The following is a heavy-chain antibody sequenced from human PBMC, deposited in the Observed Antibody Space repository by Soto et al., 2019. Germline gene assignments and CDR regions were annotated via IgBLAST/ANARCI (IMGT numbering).Heavy chain of an antibody. CDR1: GGSISSYY. V-gene: IGHV4-59*01. J-gene: IGHJ6*02. CDR3: ARDRRWELRVGYYYYGMDV. Sequence: SETLSLTCTVSGGSISSYYWSWIRQPPGKGLEWIGYIYYSGSTNYNPPLKSRVTISVDTSKNQFSLKLSSVTAADTAVYYCARDRRWELRVGYYYYGMDVWGQGTTVTVSS. CDR2: IYYSGST. D-gene: IGHD1-26*01.